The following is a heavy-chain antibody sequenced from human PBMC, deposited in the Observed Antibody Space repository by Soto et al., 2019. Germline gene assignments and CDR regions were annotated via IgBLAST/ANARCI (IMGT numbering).Heavy chain of an antibody. J-gene: IGHJ4*02. CDR2: IKDGGRT. CDR3: ARGQEGVVATH. D-gene: IGHD5-12*01. V-gene: IGHV4-34*01. Sequence: VPLQQWGAGLLQPLATLSLNCAVNGGSLSGHYWSWIRQPPGKGLEWIGEIKDGGRTNYSPSLKSRATISSDTSNNQFSLRLFSVTAADTGVYYCARGQEGVVATHWDQGTRVIVSS. CDR1: GGSLSGHY.